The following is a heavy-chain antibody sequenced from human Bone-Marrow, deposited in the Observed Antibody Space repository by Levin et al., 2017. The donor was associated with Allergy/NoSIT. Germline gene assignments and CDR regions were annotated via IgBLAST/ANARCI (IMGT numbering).Heavy chain of an antibody. D-gene: IGHD2-15*01. CDR1: GYSISSGYY. Sequence: GSLRLSCAVSGYSISSGYYWGWIRQPPGKGLEWIGSIYHSGSTYYNPSLKSRVTISVDTSKNQFSLKLSSVTAADTAVYYCASTKGYCSGGSCYSSGYYYYYMDVWGKGTTVTVSS. CDR2: IYHSGST. J-gene: IGHJ6*03. CDR3: ASTKGYCSGGSCYSSGYYYYYMDV. V-gene: IGHV4-38-2*01.